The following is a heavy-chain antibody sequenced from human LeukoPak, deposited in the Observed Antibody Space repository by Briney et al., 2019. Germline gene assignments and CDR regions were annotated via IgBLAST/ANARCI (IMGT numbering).Heavy chain of an antibody. D-gene: IGHD1-14*01. J-gene: IGHJ4*02. CDR2: IYYSGNT. V-gene: IGHV4-39*02. Sequence: SETLSLTCTVSGGSISSSSFYWGWIRQPPGKGLEWIGSIYYSGNTYYNPSLKSRVTISVDTSKNHFSLKLSSVTAADTAVYYCARLNQGNRFDYWGQGTLVTVSS. CDR3: ARLNQGNRFDY. CDR1: GGSISSSSFY.